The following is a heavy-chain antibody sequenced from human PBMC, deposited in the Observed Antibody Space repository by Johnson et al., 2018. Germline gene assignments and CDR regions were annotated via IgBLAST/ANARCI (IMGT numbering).Heavy chain of an antibody. Sequence: QVQLVQSGAEVKKPGSSVKVSCKASGGTFSSYAISWVRQAPGQGLEWMGRIIPILGTANYAQKFQGRVTITADESTSTAYMELSSLRSEDTAGYYCGREEKAVVVPAASPRWGAFDIWGQGTMVTVSS. J-gene: IGHJ3*02. V-gene: IGHV1-69*11. CDR3: GREEKAVVVPAASPRWGAFDI. CDR2: IIPILGTA. D-gene: IGHD2-2*01. CDR1: GGTFSSYA.